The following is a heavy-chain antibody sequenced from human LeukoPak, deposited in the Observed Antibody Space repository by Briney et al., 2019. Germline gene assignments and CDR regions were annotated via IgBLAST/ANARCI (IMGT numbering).Heavy chain of an antibody. CDR3: AKDGCSSTSCYRYFDY. Sequence: QPGGSLRLSCAASGFTFSSYGMHWVRQAPGKGLEWVAFIRYDGSNKYYADSVKGRFTISRDNSKNTLYLQMSSLRAEDTAVYYCAKDGCSSTSCYRYFDYWGQGTLVTVSS. CDR1: GFTFSSYG. J-gene: IGHJ4*02. D-gene: IGHD2-2*02. V-gene: IGHV3-30*02. CDR2: IRYDGSNK.